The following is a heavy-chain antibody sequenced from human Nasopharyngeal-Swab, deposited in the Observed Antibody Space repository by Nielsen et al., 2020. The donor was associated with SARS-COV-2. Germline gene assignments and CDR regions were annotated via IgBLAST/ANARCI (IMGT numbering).Heavy chain of an antibody. J-gene: IGHJ4*02. D-gene: IGHD6-6*01. Sequence: SETLSLTCTVSGGSISSYYWSWIRQPPGKGLEWIGYIYYSGSTNYNPSLKSRVTISVDTSKNQFSLKLSSVTAADTAVYYCARHGSSSSLFFDYWGQGALVTVPS. CDR1: GGSISSYY. CDR3: ARHGSSSSLFFDY. V-gene: IGHV4-59*08. CDR2: IYYSGST.